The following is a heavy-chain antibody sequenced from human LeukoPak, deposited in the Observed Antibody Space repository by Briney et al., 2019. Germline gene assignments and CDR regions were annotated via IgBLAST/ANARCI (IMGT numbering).Heavy chain of an antibody. CDR3: AKDHDYVWGSYHDHYYFDY. V-gene: IGHV3-30*02. CDR1: GYTLTELS. J-gene: IGHJ4*02. Sequence: SCKVSGYTLTELSMHWVRQAPGKGLEWVAFIRYDGSNKYYADSVKGRFTISRDNSKNTLYLQMNSLRAEDTAVYYCAKDHDYVWGSYHDHYYFDYWGQGTLVTVSS. D-gene: IGHD3-16*02. CDR2: IRYDGSNK.